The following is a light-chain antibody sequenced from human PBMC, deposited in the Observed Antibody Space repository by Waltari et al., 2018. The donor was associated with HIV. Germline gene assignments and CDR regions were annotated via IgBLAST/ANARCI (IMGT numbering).Light chain of an antibody. V-gene: IGLV1-47*01. CDR3: ATWDDSLIWV. CDR1: NSNIGPNS. CDR2: RNN. J-gene: IGLJ3*02. Sequence: QPVLTQPPSASGTPGHGVTISCSGSNSNIGPNSVYWYQHLPGMAPNLLIYRNNRRPSGIPDRFSGSRSGTSASLAISGLRSEDEADYYCATWDDSLIWVFGGGTKLTVL.